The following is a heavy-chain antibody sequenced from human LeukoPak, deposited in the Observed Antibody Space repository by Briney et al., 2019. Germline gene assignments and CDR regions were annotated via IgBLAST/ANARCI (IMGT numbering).Heavy chain of an antibody. CDR2: ISSSSSYI. J-gene: IGHJ4*02. CDR3: ARGHPSYYYDSSGYYLGPFDY. CDR1: GFTFSSYS. V-gene: IGHV3-21*01. Sequence: GGSLRPSCAASGFTFSSYSMNWVRQAPGKGLEWVSSISSSSSYIYYADSVRGRFTISRDNAKNSLYLQMNSLRAEDTAAYYCARGHPSYYYDSSGYYLGPFDYWGQGTLVTVSS. D-gene: IGHD3-22*01.